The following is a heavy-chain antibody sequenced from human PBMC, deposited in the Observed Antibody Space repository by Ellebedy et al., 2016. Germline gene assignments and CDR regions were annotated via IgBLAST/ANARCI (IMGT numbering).Heavy chain of an antibody. CDR3: AREHFYYDSSGYYYPGDY. Sequence: GGSLRLSCAASGNTFSSYNMNWVRQAPGKGLEWVVVISYDGSNKYYADSVKGRFTISRDNSKNTLYLQMNSLRAEDTAVYYCAREHFYYDSSGYYYPGDYWGQGTLVTVSS. J-gene: IGHJ4*02. D-gene: IGHD3-22*01. CDR1: GNTFSSYN. CDR2: ISYDGSNK. V-gene: IGHV3-30*03.